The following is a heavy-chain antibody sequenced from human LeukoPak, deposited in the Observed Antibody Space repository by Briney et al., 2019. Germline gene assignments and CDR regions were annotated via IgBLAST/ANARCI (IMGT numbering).Heavy chain of an antibody. CDR3: AKDVGKWESLHFFDY. D-gene: IGHD1-26*01. J-gene: IGHJ4*02. V-gene: IGHV3-23*01. CDR1: GGTFSSYA. Sequence: GASVKVSCKASGGTFSSYAMSWVRQAPGKGLEWISGISGSGASTYYADSVTGRFTISRDNSRNTLYLQMNSLGGDDTAVYYCAKDVGKWESLHFFDYWGQGTLVTVSS. CDR2: ISGSGAST.